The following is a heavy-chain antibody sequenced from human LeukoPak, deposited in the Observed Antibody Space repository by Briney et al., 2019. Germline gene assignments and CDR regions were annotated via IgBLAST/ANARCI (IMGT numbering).Heavy chain of an antibody. CDR3: ARVRYGDHGLFDY. Sequence: GGSLRLSCAASGFTVSSNYMSWVRQAPGKGLEWVSVIYSGGGTYYADSVKGRFTISRDNSKNTLYLQMNSLRAEDTAVYYCARVRYGDHGLFDYWGQGTLVTVSS. CDR1: GFTVSSNY. D-gene: IGHD4-17*01. J-gene: IGHJ4*02. CDR2: IYSGGGT. V-gene: IGHV3-66*01.